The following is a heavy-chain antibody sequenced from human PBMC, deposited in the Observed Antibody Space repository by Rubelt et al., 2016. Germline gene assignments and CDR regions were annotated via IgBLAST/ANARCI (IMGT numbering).Heavy chain of an antibody. J-gene: IGHJ6*02. CDR1: GGSFSGYY. Sequence: QVQLQQWGAGLLKPSETLSLTCAVYGGSFSGYYWSWIRQPPGKGLEWIGEINHSGSTNYNPSVKSGVTISVDTANNQFALKLSSVTAADTAVYYCARGYSSSWYYYYYGMDVWGQGTTVTVSS. D-gene: IGHD6-13*01. CDR2: INHSGST. CDR3: ARGYSSSWYYYYYGMDV. V-gene: IGHV4-34*01.